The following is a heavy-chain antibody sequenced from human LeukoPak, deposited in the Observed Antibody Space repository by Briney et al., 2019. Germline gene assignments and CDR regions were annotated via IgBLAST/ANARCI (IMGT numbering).Heavy chain of an antibody. V-gene: IGHV4-39*01. CDR2: IYYSGST. Sequence: SETPSLTCTVSGGSISSSSYYWGWIRQPPGKGLEWIGSIYYSGSTYYNPSLKSRVTISVDTSKNQFSLKLSSVTAADTAVYYCARGPLYYYLVPFDIWGQGTMVTVSS. CDR3: ARGPLYYYLVPFDI. D-gene: IGHD3-10*01. J-gene: IGHJ3*02. CDR1: GGSISSSSYY.